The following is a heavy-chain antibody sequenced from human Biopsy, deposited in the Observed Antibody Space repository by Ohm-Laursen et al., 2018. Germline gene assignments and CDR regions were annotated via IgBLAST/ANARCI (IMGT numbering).Heavy chain of an antibody. J-gene: IGHJ6*02. CDR2: ISSGGDTV. CDR1: GFTFSDYY. Sequence: SLRLSCAASGFTFSDYYMNWIRQTPERGLEWVAYISSGGDTVSYADSVKGRFTISRDDANKSLFLQMNSLRAEDTAVYYCAREATIAPVLYDMDIWGQGTTVIVSS. D-gene: IGHD2-21*01. CDR3: AREATIAPVLYDMDI. V-gene: IGHV3-11*01.